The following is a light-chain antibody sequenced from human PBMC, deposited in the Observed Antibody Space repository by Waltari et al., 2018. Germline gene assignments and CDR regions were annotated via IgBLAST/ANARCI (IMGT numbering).Light chain of an antibody. CDR1: SGHSSNG. CDR2: VNSDGSH. V-gene: IGLV4-69*01. Sequence: QLVVTQSHSASASLGASVKLTCTLSSGHSSNGIPWPQQHPERGPRYLMQVNSDGSHSRGAEXXDRFSGSSSGAERYLTISNLQSEDEADYYCQTGGHGTWVFGGGTKLTVL. CDR3: QTGGHGTWV. J-gene: IGLJ3*02.